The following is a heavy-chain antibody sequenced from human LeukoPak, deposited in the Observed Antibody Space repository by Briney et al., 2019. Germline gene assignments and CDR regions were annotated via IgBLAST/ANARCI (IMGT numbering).Heavy chain of an antibody. V-gene: IGHV3-30-3*01. CDR1: GFTFSSYA. CDR3: ARGEDAFDI. J-gene: IGHJ3*02. Sequence: GGSLRLSCAASGFTFSSYAMHWVRQAPGKGLEWVAVISYDGSIKYYADSVKGRFTISRDNSKNTLYLQMNSLGAEDTAVYYCARGEDAFDIWGQGTMVTVSS. CDR2: ISYDGSIK.